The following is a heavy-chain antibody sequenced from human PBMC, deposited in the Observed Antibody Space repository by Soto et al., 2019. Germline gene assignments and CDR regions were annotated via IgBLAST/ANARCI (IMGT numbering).Heavy chain of an antibody. Sequence: EVQLLESGGGLVQPGGSLRLSCAASGFTFSSYAMSWVRQAPGKGLEWVSAISGSGGSTYYADSVKGRFTISRDNSKNTLYLQMNSLRAEDTAVDYCAKFLGRARAAADGILDYWGQGTLVTVSS. CDR2: ISGSGGST. J-gene: IGHJ4*02. CDR3: AKFLGRARAAADGILDY. D-gene: IGHD3-16*01. CDR1: GFTFSSYA. V-gene: IGHV3-23*01.